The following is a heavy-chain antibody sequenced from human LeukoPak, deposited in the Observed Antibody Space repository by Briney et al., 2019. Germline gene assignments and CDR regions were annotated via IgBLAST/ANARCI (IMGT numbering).Heavy chain of an antibody. J-gene: IGHJ6*03. CDR1: GFTFSSYG. CDR3: ARDAPDNDYYYYLGV. Sequence: GGTLRLSCAASGFTFSSYGMHWVRQAPGKGLEGVAVIWYDGSNKYYADSVKGRFTISRENYKNTVYVKMNRQRGEDTAVYYCARDAPDNDYYYYLGVWGKGTTVTVSS. CDR2: IWYDGSNK. V-gene: IGHV3-33*01. D-gene: IGHD2-8*01.